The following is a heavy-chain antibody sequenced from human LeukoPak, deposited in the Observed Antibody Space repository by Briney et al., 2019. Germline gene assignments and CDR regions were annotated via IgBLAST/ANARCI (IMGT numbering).Heavy chain of an antibody. CDR2: ISGNGGTT. Sequence: GGSLRLSCAASGLTFSRYALHWVRQAPGKGLEYVSAISGNGGTTYANSVKGRFTISRDNSKNTLYLQMGSLRAEDMGVSCCARSWISVIVSRLPCDRWGQGTLVTVSS. J-gene: IGHJ5*02. V-gene: IGHV3-64*01. D-gene: IGHD2-2*03. CDR3: ARSWISVIVSRLPCDR. CDR1: GLTFSRYA.